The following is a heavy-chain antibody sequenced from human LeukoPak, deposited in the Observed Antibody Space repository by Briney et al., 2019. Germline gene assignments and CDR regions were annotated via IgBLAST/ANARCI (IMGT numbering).Heavy chain of an antibody. D-gene: IGHD3-9*01. CDR3: AKDLLILTGYRSDAFDI. V-gene: IGHV3-9*01. CDR2: ISWNSGSI. J-gene: IGHJ3*02. CDR1: GFTFDDYA. Sequence: GGSLRLSCAASGFTFDDYAMHWVRQAPGKGLEWVSGISWNSGSIGYADSVKGRFTISRDNAKNSLYLQMNSLRAEDTALYYCAKDLLILTGYRSDAFDIWGQGTMVTVSS.